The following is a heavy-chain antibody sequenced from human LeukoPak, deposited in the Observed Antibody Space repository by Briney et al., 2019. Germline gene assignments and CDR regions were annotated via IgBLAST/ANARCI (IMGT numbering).Heavy chain of an antibody. J-gene: IGHJ4*02. CDR2: IKQDGGEI. CDR1: GFTFDNYW. D-gene: IGHD1-26*01. Sequence: GGSLRLSCAASGFTFDNYWMSWLRQAPEKGLEWVANIKQDGGEIYYVDSVKGRFTISRDNAKSSLYLEMNSLTADDTAIYYCARDKRVGPTLFDYWGQGILVTVSS. V-gene: IGHV3-7*01. CDR3: ARDKRVGPTLFDY.